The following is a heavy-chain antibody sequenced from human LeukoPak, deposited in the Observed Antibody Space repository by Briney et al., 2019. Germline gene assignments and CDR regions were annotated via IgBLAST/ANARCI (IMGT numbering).Heavy chain of an antibody. J-gene: IGHJ1*01. CDR3: RKSVRGYYDSSGYYYQGIFQH. D-gene: IGHD3-22*01. CDR1: GFTFSSYA. CDR2: ISGSGGST. V-gene: IGHV3-23*01. Sequence: GGSLRLSCAASGFTFSSYAMSWVRQAPGKGLEWVSAISGSGGSTYYADSVKGRFTISRDNSKNTLYLQMNSLRAEDTAVYYCRKSVRGYYDSSGYYYQGIFQHWGQGTLVTVSS.